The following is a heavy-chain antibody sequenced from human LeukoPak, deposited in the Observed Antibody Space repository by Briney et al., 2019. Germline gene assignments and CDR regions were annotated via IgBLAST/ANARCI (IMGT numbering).Heavy chain of an antibody. V-gene: IGHV4-34*01. J-gene: IGHJ4*02. Sequence: PSETLSLTCAVYGGPFSGYYWSWIRQPPGKGLEWIGGINHSGSTNYNPSLKSRVTISVDTSKNQFSLRLSSVTAADTAVYYCATWRTAKTGFDYWGQGTLVTVSS. CDR1: GGPFSGYY. CDR3: ATWRTAKTGFDY. D-gene: IGHD1-1*01. CDR2: INHSGST.